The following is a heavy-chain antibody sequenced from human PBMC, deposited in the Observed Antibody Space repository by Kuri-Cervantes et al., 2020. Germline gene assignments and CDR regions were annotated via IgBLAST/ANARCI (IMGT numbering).Heavy chain of an antibody. J-gene: IGHJ4*02. V-gene: IGHV4-39*07. CDR1: GGSISSSSYY. Sequence: SQTLSLTCTVSGGSISSSSYYWGWIRPPPGKGLEWIGSIYYSGSTYYNPSLKSRVTISVDTSKNQFSLKLSSVTAADTAVYYCNLVGATTKIRTLDYWGQGTLVTVSS. CDR2: IYYSGST. D-gene: IGHD1-26*01. CDR3: NLVGATTKIRTLDY.